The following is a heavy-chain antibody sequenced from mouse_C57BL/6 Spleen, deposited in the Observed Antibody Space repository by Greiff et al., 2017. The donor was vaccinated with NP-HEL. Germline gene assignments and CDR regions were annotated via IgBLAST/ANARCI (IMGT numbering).Heavy chain of an antibody. J-gene: IGHJ2*01. Sequence: QVQLKESGPELVKPGASVKISCKASGYAFSSSWMNWVKQRPGKGLEWIGRIYPGDGDTNYNGKFKGKATLTADKSSSTAYMQLSSLTSEDYAVYFWARYWDYFDYWGQGTTLTVSS. CDR2: IYPGDGDT. D-gene: IGHD4-1*01. V-gene: IGHV1-82*01. CDR3: ARYWDYFDY. CDR1: GYAFSSSW.